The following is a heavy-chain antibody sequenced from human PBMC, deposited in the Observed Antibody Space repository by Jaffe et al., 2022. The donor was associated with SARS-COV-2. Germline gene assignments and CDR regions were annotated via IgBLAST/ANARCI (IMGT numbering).Heavy chain of an antibody. CDR2: IIPIFGTA. D-gene: IGHD2-15*01. CDR1: GGTFSSYA. V-gene: IGHV1-69*01. CDR3: ARDGPSTRGWTTNWFDP. J-gene: IGHJ5*02. Sequence: QVQLVQSGAEVKKPGSSVKVSCKASGGTFSSYAISWVRQAPGQGLEWMGGIIPIFGTANYAQKFQGRVTITADESTSTAYMELSSLRSEDTAVYYCARDGPSTRGWTTNWFDPWGQGTLVTVSS.